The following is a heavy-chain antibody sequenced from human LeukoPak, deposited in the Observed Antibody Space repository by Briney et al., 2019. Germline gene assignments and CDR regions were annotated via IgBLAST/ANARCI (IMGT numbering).Heavy chain of an antibody. CDR2: ISSGGSTI. Sequence: GGSLRLSCAASGFIFSGYSMNWVRQAPGKGLEWISYISSGGSTIYYADSVKGRVIISRDNAKNSLSVQISSLKASDTAMYYCATSSSWYGDLDYWGQGTLVTVSS. D-gene: IGHD6-13*01. V-gene: IGHV3-48*01. CDR3: ATSSSWYGDLDY. CDR1: GFIFSGYS. J-gene: IGHJ4*02.